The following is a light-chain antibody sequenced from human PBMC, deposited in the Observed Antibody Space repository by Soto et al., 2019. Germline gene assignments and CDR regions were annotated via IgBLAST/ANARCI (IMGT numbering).Light chain of an antibody. J-gene: IGLJ1*01. Sequence: QSVLTQPPSASGTPGQRVTISCSGSSSNIGSNIVNWYQQLPGMAPKLLIYSNNQQFPGVPDRFSGSKSGTSASLAISGLQSEDEADYYCAARDDSLNGLYVFGTGTKLTVL. CDR1: SSNIGSNI. CDR3: AARDDSLNGLYV. CDR2: SNN. V-gene: IGLV1-44*01.